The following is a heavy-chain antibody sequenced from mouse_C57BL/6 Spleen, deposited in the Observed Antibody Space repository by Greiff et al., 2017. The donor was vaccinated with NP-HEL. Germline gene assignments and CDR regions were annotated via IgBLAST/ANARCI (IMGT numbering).Heavy chain of an antibody. CDR1: GFSLTSYG. J-gene: IGHJ3*01. CDR2: IWSDGST. V-gene: IGHV2-6*03. CDR3: ARPLYGSSYDFAY. Sequence: VMLVESGPGLVAPSQSLSITCTVSGFSLTSYGVHWVRQPPGKGLEWLVVIWSDGSTTYNSALKSRLSISKDNSKSQVFLKMNSLQTDDTAMYYFARPLYGSSYDFAYWGQGTLVTVSA. D-gene: IGHD1-1*01.